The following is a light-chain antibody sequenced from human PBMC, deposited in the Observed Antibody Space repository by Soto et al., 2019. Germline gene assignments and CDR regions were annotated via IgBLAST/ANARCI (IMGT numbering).Light chain of an antibody. CDR2: KAS. V-gene: IGKV1-5*03. CDR3: QQYKSYPLT. CDR1: QSINSW. Sequence: DIQMTRSPSTLSAAVGDRVIITCRASQSINSWLAWYQQKPGKAPNLLIYKASTLESGVPSRFSGSGSGTEFTLTISSVQPDDFATYYCQQYKSYPLTFGGGTKVDI. J-gene: IGKJ4*01.